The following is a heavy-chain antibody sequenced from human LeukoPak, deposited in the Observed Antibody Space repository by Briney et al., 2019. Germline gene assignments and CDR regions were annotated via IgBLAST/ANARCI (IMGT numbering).Heavy chain of an antibody. CDR3: ARGVKGIESRRMTNWFDP. D-gene: IGHD1-14*01. CDR1: GGFFSYYS. V-gene: IGHV4-34*01. Sequence: SETLSLTCAVSGGFFSYYSWGWIRQPPGKGLEWIGEINQGGSINYNPSLKSRVTISVDTSKNQFSLNLGSVTAADTAVYYCARGVKGIESRRMTNWFDPWGQGTLVTVSS. J-gene: IGHJ5*02. CDR2: INQGGSI.